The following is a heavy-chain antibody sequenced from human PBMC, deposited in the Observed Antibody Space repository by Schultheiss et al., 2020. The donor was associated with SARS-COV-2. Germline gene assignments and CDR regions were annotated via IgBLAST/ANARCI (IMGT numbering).Heavy chain of an antibody. CDR1: GFTFSSYW. D-gene: IGHD3-22*01. CDR2: ISGSGGST. CDR3: ARDLGDSSGSYYYYYGMDV. V-gene: IGHV3-21*04. Sequence: GGSLRLSCAASGFTFSSYWMHWVRQAPGKGLEWVSAISGSGGSTYYADSVKGRFTISRDNAKNSLYLQMNSLRAEDTAVYYCARDLGDSSGSYYYYYGMDVWGQGTTVTVSS. J-gene: IGHJ6*02.